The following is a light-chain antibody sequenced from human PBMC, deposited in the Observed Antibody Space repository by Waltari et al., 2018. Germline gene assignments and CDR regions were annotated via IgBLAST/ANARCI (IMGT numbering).Light chain of an antibody. J-gene: IGKJ1*01. CDR2: KAS. CDR3: QQYQHYPLT. CDR1: QSINNW. Sequence: DIQMTQSPSTLSASVGDRVTITCRASQSINNWLAWYQQKPGKAPKVLIYKASSLESGFPSRFSGSGSGPEFTLTISSLQPDDFATYYCQQYQHYPLTFGQGTKVEIK. V-gene: IGKV1-5*03.